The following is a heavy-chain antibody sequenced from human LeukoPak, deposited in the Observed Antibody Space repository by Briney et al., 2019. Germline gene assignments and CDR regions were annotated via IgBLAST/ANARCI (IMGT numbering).Heavy chain of an antibody. J-gene: IGHJ4*02. V-gene: IGHV3-21*04. CDR1: GFTFSSYS. CDR2: ISSSSSYI. Sequence: GGSLRLSRAASGFTFSSYSMNWVRQAPGKGLEWVSSISSSSSYIYYADSVKGRFTISRDNSKNTLHLQMNSLRAEDTAVYYCAKDATIAPRLVDYWGQGTLVTVSS. CDR3: AKDATIAPRLVDY. D-gene: IGHD6-6*01.